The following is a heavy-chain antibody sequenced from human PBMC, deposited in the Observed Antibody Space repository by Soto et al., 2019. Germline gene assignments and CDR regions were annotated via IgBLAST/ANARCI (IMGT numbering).Heavy chain of an antibody. CDR1: GDSVSSNSAA. Sequence: SQTLSLTCAISGDSVSSNSAAWNWIRQSPSRGLEWLGRTYYRSKWYNDYAVSVKSRITINPDTSKNQFSLQLNSVTPEDTAVYYCARDKNIVVVVAATTYYYYGMDVWGQGTTVTVS. J-gene: IGHJ6*02. V-gene: IGHV6-1*01. D-gene: IGHD2-15*01. CDR2: TYYRSKWYN. CDR3: ARDKNIVVVVAATTYYYYGMDV.